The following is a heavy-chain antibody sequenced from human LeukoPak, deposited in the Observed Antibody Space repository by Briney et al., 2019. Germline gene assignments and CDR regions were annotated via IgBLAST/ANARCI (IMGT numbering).Heavy chain of an antibody. CDR2: AYYTSKWIT. Sequence: SQTLSLTCAISGDSVSSDTTAWNWSRQSPSRGLEWLGRAYYTSKWITNYAVSVRSRITVNPNTSSNQFSLQLNSVTPEDTAVYYCAGGYGAHGMNVGGPGTTVTVSS. CDR1: GDSVSSDTTA. J-gene: IGHJ6*02. V-gene: IGHV6-1*01. D-gene: IGHD6-13*01. CDR3: AGGYGAHGMNV.